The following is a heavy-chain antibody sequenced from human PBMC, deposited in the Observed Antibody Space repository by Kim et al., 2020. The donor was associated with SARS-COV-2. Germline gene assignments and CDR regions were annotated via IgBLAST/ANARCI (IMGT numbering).Heavy chain of an antibody. D-gene: IGHD2-8*01. CDR3: AKEGVSGY. Sequence: SGNTTNYADSVEGRFTVSRDNSKNTLFLQMNGLRVEDSAVYYCAKEGVSGYWGQGTLVTVSS. V-gene: IGHV3-23*01. J-gene: IGHJ4*01. CDR2: SGNTT.